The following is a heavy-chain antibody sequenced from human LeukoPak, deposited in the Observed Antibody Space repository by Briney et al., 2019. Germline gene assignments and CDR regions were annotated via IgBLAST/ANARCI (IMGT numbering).Heavy chain of an antibody. CDR2: ISGSGGST. CDR3: ARANYDDSSGYQSLFYFDY. CDR1: GFTFSSYA. V-gene: IGHV3-23*01. J-gene: IGHJ4*02. D-gene: IGHD3-22*01. Sequence: GGSLRLSCAASGFTFSSYAMSWVRQAPGKGLEWVSAISGSGGSTYYADSVKGRVTVSRDNSKNTLFLQMSSLRDEDTAVYYCARANYDDSSGYQSLFYFDYWGQGTLVTVSS.